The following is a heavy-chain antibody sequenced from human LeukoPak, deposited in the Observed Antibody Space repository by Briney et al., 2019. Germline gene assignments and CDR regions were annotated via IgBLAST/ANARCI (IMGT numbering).Heavy chain of an antibody. V-gene: IGHV4-30-4*01. CDR1: GGSISSGDYY. D-gene: IGHD3-22*01. J-gene: IGHJ4*02. Sequence: SETLSLTCTVSGGSISSGDYYWSWIRQPPGKGLEWIGYIYYSGSTYYNPSLKSRVTISVDTSKNQLSLKLSSVTAADTAVYYCAREADYYDSSGYYYSPLYYFDYWGQGTLVTVSS. CDR3: AREADYYDSSGYYYSPLYYFDY. CDR2: IYYSGST.